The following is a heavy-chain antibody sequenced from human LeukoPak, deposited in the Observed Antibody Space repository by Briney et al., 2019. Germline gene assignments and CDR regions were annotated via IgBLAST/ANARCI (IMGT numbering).Heavy chain of an antibody. J-gene: IGHJ4*02. CDR1: GFTFSSYE. CDR2: ISSSGSTI. Sequence: GGSLRLSCAASGFTFSSYEMNWVRQASGKGLEWVSYISSSGSTIYYADSVKGRFTISRDNAKNSLYLQMNSLRAEDTAVYYCARGRDYGSGSNPDYWGQGTLVTVSS. CDR3: ARGRDYGSGSNPDY. V-gene: IGHV3-48*03. D-gene: IGHD3-10*01.